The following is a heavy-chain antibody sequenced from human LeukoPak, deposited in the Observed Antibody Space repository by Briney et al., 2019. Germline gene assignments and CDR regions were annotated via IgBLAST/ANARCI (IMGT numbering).Heavy chain of an antibody. V-gene: IGHV3-48*04. Sequence: GGSLRLSCVASGFYFGGHAMHWLRQAPGKGLEWVAYITYGSDTIFYADSVKGRFTVSRDNAKNSLYLQMDSLRAEDTAVYYCAKVGIGSRDGYFDYWGQGTLVTVSS. CDR1: GFYFGGHA. J-gene: IGHJ4*02. CDR3: AKVGIGSRDGYFDY. CDR2: ITYGSDTI. D-gene: IGHD6-13*01.